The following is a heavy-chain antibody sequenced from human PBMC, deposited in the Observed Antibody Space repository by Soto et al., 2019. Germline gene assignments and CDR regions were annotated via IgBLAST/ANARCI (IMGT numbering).Heavy chain of an antibody. CDR2: VSGSGVNT. J-gene: IGHJ4*02. D-gene: IGHD3-22*01. V-gene: IGHV3-23*01. CDR3: ARPYDNIGSYLPFDH. Sequence: PGGSLRLSCAASGFTFSTYAMAWVRQAPGKGLEWVSGVSGSGVNTYYADSVKGRFYISRDNSKNTVYLQMNSLRAEDTAVYYCARPYDNIGSYLPFDHWGQGTLVTVSS. CDR1: GFTFSTYA.